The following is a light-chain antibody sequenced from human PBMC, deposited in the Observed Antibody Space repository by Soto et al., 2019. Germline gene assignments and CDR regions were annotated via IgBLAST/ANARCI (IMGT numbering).Light chain of an antibody. CDR1: QSAFYSSSNKNF. CDR2: WAS. Sequence: DIVMTQSPDSLAVSLGERATVHCKSSQSAFYSSSNKNFLAWYQQKPGQPPKLLIYWASLRESGVPDRFSGSGSGTDFTLTISSLQAGDVAVYYCQQYYSTPTFGGGTKVDIK. V-gene: IGKV4-1*01. J-gene: IGKJ4*01. CDR3: QQYYSTPT.